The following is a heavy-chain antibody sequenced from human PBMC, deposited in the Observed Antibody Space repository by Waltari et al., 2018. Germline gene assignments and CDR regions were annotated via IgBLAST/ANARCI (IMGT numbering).Heavy chain of an antibody. V-gene: IGHV1-3*01. CDR1: GYSFTSYA. Sequence: QVQLVQSGAEVKKPGASVTVSCQASGYSFTSYAMHWVRQAPGQRLEWMGWINAGNGNTKYSQKFQGRVTITRDTSASTAYMELSSLRSEDTAVYYCARESLLWFGELFGGYYYYGMDVWGQGTTVTVSS. D-gene: IGHD3-10*01. CDR3: ARESLLWFGELFGGYYYYGMDV. J-gene: IGHJ6*02. CDR2: INAGNGNT.